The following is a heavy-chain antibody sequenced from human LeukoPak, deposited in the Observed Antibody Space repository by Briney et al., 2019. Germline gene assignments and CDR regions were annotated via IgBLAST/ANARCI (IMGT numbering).Heavy chain of an antibody. V-gene: IGHV3-23*01. CDR1: GFTFSSYA. Sequence: GGSLRLSCAASGFTFSSYAMSWVRQAPGKGLEWVSAISGSGGSTYYADSVKGRFTISRDNSKNTLYLQMNSLRAEDAAVYYCAKHYGDYVFAFDIWGQGTMVTVSS. D-gene: IGHD4-17*01. CDR3: AKHYGDYVFAFDI. J-gene: IGHJ3*02. CDR2: ISGSGGST.